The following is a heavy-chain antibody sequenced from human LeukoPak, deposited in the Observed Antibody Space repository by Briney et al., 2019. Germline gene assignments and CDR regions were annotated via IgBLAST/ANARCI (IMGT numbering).Heavy chain of an antibody. V-gene: IGHV4-38-2*02. CDR1: AYSISSAYY. CDR3: ARRYYDLFTGPYYFDY. D-gene: IGHD3-9*01. J-gene: IGHJ4*02. Sequence: PSETLSLTCTVSAYSISSAYYWDWIPQPPGKGLEWIGSIYHSGNTYYNPSLKSRVVISVDTSKNQFSLDLSSVTAADTAVYYCARRYYDLFTGPYYFDYWGQGTLVTVSS. CDR2: IYHSGNT.